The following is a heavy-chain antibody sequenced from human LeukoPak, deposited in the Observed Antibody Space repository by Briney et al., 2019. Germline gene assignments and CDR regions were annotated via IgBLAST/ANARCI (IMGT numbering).Heavy chain of an antibody. CDR1: GYTFTGYY. J-gene: IGHJ5*02. Sequence: ASVKVSCKASGYTFTGYYIHWVRQAPGQGLEWMGWMNRNSGDTKYAQKFQGRVTMTRDTSISTVYMELSRLRFGDTAVYYCARGAVFGGNWFDPWGQGTLVTVSS. CDR2: MNRNSGDT. D-gene: IGHD3-3*01. CDR3: ARGAVFGGNWFDP. V-gene: IGHV1-2*02.